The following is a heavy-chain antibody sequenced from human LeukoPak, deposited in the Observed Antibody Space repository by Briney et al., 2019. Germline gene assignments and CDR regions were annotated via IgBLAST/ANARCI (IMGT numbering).Heavy chain of an antibody. CDR3: ARKRPNYFDY. J-gene: IGHJ4*02. Sequence: GGSLRLSCAASGFTFSNYWMAWVRQAPGKGPEWVANINLDGSQKYYVGSVKGRFTISRDNAENSLYPQMNSLRAEDTALYYCARKRPNYFDYWGQGTLVTVSS. CDR1: GFTFSNYW. V-gene: IGHV3-7*01. CDR2: INLDGSQK.